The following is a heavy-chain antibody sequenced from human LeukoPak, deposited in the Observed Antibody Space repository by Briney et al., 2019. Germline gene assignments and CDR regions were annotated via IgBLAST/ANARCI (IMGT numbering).Heavy chain of an antibody. CDR2: FDPEDGET. J-gene: IGHJ4*02. CDR1: GYTLTELS. V-gene: IGHV1-24*01. Sequence: ASVKVSCKVSGYTLTELSMHWVRQAPGKGLEWMGGFDPEDGETIYAQKFQGRVTMTEDTSTDTAYMELSSLRSEDTAVYYCATLTDSSGYYYVDYWGRGTLVTVSS. CDR3: ATLTDSSGYYYVDY. D-gene: IGHD3-22*01.